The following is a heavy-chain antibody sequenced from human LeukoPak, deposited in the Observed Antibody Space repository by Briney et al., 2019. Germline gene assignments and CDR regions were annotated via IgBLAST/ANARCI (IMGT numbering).Heavy chain of an antibody. J-gene: IGHJ4*02. D-gene: IGHD3-10*01. CDR2: ISSSSSYI. V-gene: IGHV3-21*01. Sequence: PGGSLRLSCAASGLTLSSYSMNWVRQAPGKGLEWVSSISSSSSYINYADSVKGRFTISRDNAKNSLYLQMNGLGAEDTAVYYCAREYYYGSGRYYYWGQGTLVTVSS. CDR1: GLTLSSYS. CDR3: AREYYYGSGRYYY.